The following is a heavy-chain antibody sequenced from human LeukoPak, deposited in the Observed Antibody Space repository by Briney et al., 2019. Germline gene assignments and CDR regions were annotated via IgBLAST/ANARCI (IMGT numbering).Heavy chain of an antibody. CDR2: VGIAADT. CDR3: VRQKKSHGNFDY. J-gene: IGHJ4*02. Sequence: GGSLRLSCEASGFTFSNYPMSWVRQAPGKGLEWVSAVGIAADTFYPGSVKGRFTISRENAKNSLYLQMNSLRVEDTAVYYCVRQKKSHGNFDYWGQGTLVTVSS. V-gene: IGHV3-13*01. D-gene: IGHD1-26*01. CDR1: GFTFSNYP.